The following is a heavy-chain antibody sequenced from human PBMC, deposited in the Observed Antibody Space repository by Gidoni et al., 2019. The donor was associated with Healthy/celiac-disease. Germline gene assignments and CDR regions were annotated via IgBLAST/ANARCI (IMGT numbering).Heavy chain of an antibody. CDR2: ISYDGSNK. CDR1: GFTFSSYG. D-gene: IGHD3-10*01. V-gene: IGHV3-30*18. CDR3: AKARWFRELLYDSWFDY. J-gene: IGHJ4*02. Sequence: QVQLVESGGGVVQPGRSLRLSCAASGFTFSSYGMHWVRQAPGKGLEWVAVISYDGSNKYYADSVKGRFTISRDNSKNTLYLQMNSLRAEDTAVYYCAKARWFRELLYDSWFDYWGQGTLVTVSS.